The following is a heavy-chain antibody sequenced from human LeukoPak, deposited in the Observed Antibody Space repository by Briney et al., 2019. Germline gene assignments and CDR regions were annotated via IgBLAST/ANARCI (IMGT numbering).Heavy chain of an antibody. CDR3: ARDGGTYPNFLLDS. V-gene: IGHV3-33*01. Sequence: PGRSLRLSCAASGFTFRSYGMHWVRQAPGKGLEWVAVIWYDGGDKYCADSVKGRFTISRDNSKDTLYLQMNSLRAEDTAVYYCARDGGTYPNFLLDSWGQETLVTVSS. CDR2: IWYDGGDK. D-gene: IGHD1-26*01. CDR1: GFTFRSYG. J-gene: IGHJ4*02.